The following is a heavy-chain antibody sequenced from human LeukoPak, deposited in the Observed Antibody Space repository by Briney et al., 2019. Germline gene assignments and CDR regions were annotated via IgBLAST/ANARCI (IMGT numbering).Heavy chain of an antibody. CDR2: ISSSSSTI. J-gene: IGHJ5*02. D-gene: IGHD3-22*01. CDR1: GFTFGDYA. CDR3: ARVLHKRNYDSSDYYGS. V-gene: IGHV3-48*01. Sequence: PGGSLRLSCTASGFTFGDYAMSWFRQAPGKGLEWISYISSSSSTIYYADSVKGRFTISRDNAKNSLYLQLNSLRAEDTAVYYCARVLHKRNYDSSDYYGSWGQGTLVTVSS.